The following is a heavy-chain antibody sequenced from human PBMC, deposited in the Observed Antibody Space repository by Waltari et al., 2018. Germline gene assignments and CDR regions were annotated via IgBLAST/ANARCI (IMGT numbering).Heavy chain of an antibody. CDR2: INWNGGNM. Sequence: EVQLVESGGGLVQPGRSLTLSCVASGFTFAEHAQHWVRHVPGKGLEWVSNINWNGGNMDYSDSVKGRFTISRDNAKNSLYLQMNSLRGDDTALYYCAREFAGGYVFDLWGQGTLVTVSS. V-gene: IGHV3-9*01. CDR1: GFTFAEHA. CDR3: AREFAGGYVFDL. D-gene: IGHD5-12*01. J-gene: IGHJ4*02.